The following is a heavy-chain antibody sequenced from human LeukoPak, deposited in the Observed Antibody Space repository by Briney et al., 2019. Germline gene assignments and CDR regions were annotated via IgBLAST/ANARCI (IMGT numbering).Heavy chain of an antibody. CDR3: ARGYSSGPFDY. J-gene: IGHJ4*02. CDR1: GYTFTGYY. Sequence: ASLKVSCKASGYTFTGYYVDWVRQAPGQGLEWMGRINPNSGGTNYAQKFQGRVTMTRDTSISTAYMELSSLRSENTAVYYRARGYSSGPFDYWGQGTLVTVSS. CDR2: INPNSGGT. V-gene: IGHV1-2*06. D-gene: IGHD6-19*01.